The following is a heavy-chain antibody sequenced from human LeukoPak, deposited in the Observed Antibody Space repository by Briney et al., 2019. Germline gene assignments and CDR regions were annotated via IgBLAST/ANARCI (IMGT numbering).Heavy chain of an antibody. CDR2: IYHNGIT. J-gene: IGHJ4*02. V-gene: IGHV4-59*12. CDR1: GDSISSFY. CDR3: ARDPPLAAAGTEGDY. Sequence: SETLSLTCTVSGDSISSFYWSWIRQPPGKGLEWIGYIYHNGITNYNPFLKSRVTISVDTSKNQFSLKLSSVTAADTAVYYCARDPPLAAAGTEGDYWGQGTLVTVSS. D-gene: IGHD6-13*01.